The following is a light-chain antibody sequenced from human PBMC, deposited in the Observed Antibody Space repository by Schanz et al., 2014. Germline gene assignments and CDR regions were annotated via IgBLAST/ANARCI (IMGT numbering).Light chain of an antibody. Sequence: QSVLTQPPSVSGAPGQRVTISCTGSSSNIGAGYEVHWYQQLPGTAPKLLMYSNSNRPSGVPDRFSGSKSGNTASLTVSGLQAEDEADYYCSSYAGSDNLIFGGGTKLTVL. J-gene: IGLJ2*01. CDR3: SSYAGSDNLI. CDR2: SNS. V-gene: IGLV1-40*01. CDR1: SSNIGAGYE.